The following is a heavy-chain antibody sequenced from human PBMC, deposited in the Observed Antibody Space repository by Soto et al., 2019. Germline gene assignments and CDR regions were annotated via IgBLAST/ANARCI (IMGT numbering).Heavy chain of an antibody. CDR3: ARGERILRYFDWLGGYFDY. CDR2: MNPNSGNT. CDR1: GYTFTSYD. V-gene: IGHV1-8*01. J-gene: IGHJ4*02. Sequence: ASVKVSCKASGYTFTSYDINWVRQATGQGLEWMGWMNPNSGNTGYAQKFQGRVTMTRNTSISTACMELSSLRSEDTAVYYCARGERILRYFDWLGGYFDYWGQGTLVTVSS. D-gene: IGHD3-9*01.